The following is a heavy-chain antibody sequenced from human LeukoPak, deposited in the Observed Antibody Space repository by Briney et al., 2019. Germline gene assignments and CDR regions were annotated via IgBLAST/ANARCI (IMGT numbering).Heavy chain of an antibody. V-gene: IGHV4-4*07. Sequence: SETLPLTCTVSGGSISSYYWSWIRQPAGKGLEWIGRIYTSGSTNYNPSLKSRVTMSVDTSKNQFSLKLSSVTAADTAVYYCARGLDDILTGYYNYYYYMDVWGKGTTVTVSS. CDR1: GGSISSYY. CDR3: ARGLDDILTGYYNYYYYMDV. D-gene: IGHD3-9*01. CDR2: IYTSGST. J-gene: IGHJ6*03.